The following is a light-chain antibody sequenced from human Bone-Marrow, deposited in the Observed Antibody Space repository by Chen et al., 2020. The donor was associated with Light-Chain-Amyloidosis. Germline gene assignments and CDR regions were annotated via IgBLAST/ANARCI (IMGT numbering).Light chain of an antibody. V-gene: IGKV3-20*01. CDR1: QSGAGNY. J-gene: IGKJ2*01. CDR3: QQYGSSLYT. CDR2: GAS. Sequence: EIVLTQSPAILSLSPGERATLSCRASQSGAGNYVAWYQQKPGQPPRLLIYGASNRTAGIPDRFSGSGSGADFTLTISRLDPEDFAVYYCQQYGSSLYTFGQGTRLEIK.